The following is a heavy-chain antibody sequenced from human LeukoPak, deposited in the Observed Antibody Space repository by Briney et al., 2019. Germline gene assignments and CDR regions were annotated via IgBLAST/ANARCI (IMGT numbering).Heavy chain of an antibody. CDR3: ARDHTASVFDY. CDR1: GGSFSGYY. CDR2: INHSGST. J-gene: IGHJ4*02. Sequence: SETLSLTCAVYGGSFSGYYWSWIRQPPGKGLEWIGEINHSGSTNYNPSLKSRVTISVDTSKNQFSLKLSSVTAADTAAYYCARDHTASVFDYWGQGTLVTVSS. V-gene: IGHV4-34*01.